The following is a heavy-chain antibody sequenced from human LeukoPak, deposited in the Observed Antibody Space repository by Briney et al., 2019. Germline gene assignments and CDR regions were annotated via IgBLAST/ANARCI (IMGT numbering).Heavy chain of an antibody. CDR3: ARAHYDILTGYKNWFDP. V-gene: IGHV1-2*02. J-gene: IGHJ5*02. D-gene: IGHD3-9*01. CDR1: GYTFTGYY. Sequence: GASVTVSCKASGYTFTGYYLHWVRQAPGQGLEWMGLINPNSGGTNYAQKFQGRVTMTRDTSISTAYMELRRLRSDDTAVYYCARAHYDILTGYKNWFDPWGQGTLVTVSS. CDR2: INPNSGGT.